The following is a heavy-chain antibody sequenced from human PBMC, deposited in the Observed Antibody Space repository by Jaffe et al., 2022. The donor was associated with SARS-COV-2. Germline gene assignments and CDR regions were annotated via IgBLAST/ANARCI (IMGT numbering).Heavy chain of an antibody. J-gene: IGHJ3*02. CDR1: GFTFSDYY. Sequence: QVQLVESGGGLVKPGGSLRLSCAASGFTFSDYYMSWIRQAPGKGLEWVSYISSSGSTIYYADSVKGRFTISRDNAKNSLYLQMNSLRAEDTAVYYCARTAGGYDFWSGYFRLDAFDIWGQGTMVTVSS. D-gene: IGHD3-3*01. V-gene: IGHV3-11*01. CDR2: ISSSGSTI. CDR3: ARTAGGYDFWSGYFRLDAFDI.